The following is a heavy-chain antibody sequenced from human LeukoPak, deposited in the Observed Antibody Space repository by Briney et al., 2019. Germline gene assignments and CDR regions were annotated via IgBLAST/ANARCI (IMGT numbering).Heavy chain of an antibody. V-gene: IGHV1-46*01. J-gene: IGHJ6*02. CDR3: ARSQVVAVTAIIDPYGMDV. CDR1: GYTFTSYY. Sequence: ASVKVSCKASGYTFTSYYMHWVRQAPGQGLEWMGIINPSGGSKSYAQKFQGRVTMTRDTSTSTVYMELSSLRSEDTAVYYCARSQVVAVTAIIDPYGMDVWGQGTTVTVSS. CDR2: INPSGGSK. D-gene: IGHD2-21*02.